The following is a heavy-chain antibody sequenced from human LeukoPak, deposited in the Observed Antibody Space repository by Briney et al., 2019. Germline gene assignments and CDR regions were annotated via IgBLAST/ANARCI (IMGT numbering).Heavy chain of an antibody. D-gene: IGHD2-2*01. J-gene: IGHJ4*02. V-gene: IGHV3-21*01. Sequence: GGSLRLSCAASGFTFSSYSMNWVRQAPGKGLEWVSSISSSSSYIYYADSVKGRFTIPRDNAKNSLYLQMNSLRAEDTAVYYCASPKPEYQLLSVYWGQGTLVTVSS. CDR1: GFTFSSYS. CDR2: ISSSSSYI. CDR3: ASPKPEYQLLSVY.